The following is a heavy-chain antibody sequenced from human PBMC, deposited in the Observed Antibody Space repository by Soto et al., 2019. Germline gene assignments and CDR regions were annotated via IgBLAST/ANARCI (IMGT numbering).Heavy chain of an antibody. J-gene: IGHJ6*02. V-gene: IGHV3-23*01. CDR2: ISDSGGST. CDR3: AKGRLVLSCFYYGMDV. CDR1: GDTFRNYA. Sequence: EVQLLESGGGLVQPGGSLRLSCVASGDTFRNYAMSWVRQAPGKGLEWVSGISDSGGSTYHAASVKGRFTISRDIAKNALCLQMNSPRAEVTAVYYCAKGRLVLSCFYYGMDVWGQGTTVTVSS. D-gene: IGHD2-21*02.